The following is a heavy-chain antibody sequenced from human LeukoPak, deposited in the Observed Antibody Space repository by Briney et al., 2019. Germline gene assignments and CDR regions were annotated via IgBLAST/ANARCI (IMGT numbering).Heavy chain of an antibody. CDR1: GYTFTSYD. J-gene: IGHJ5*02. CDR2: MNPNSGNT. V-gene: IGHV1-8*01. CDR3: ARLPSMVRGVVANWFDP. D-gene: IGHD3-10*01. Sequence: GASVTVSCTASGYTFTSYDINWVRQATGQGPEWMGWMNPNSGNTGYAQKFQGRVTMTRNTSISTAYMELSSLRSEDTAVYYCARLPSMVRGVVANWFDPWGQGTLVTVSS.